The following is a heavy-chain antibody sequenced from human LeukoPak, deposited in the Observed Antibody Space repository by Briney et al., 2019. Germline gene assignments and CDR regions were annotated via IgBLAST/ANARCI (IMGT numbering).Heavy chain of an antibody. J-gene: IGHJ2*01. CDR1: GFTFSGSA. CDR3: TRQARSYFYGDDWYFDL. D-gene: IGHD4-17*01. CDR2: IRSKANSYAT. Sequence: GGSLRLSCAASGFTFSGSAMHWVRQASGKGLEWVGRIRSKANSYATAYAASVKGRFTISRDDSKNTVYLQMNSLKTEDTAVYYCTRQARSYFYGDDWYFDLWGRGTLVTVSS. V-gene: IGHV3-73*01.